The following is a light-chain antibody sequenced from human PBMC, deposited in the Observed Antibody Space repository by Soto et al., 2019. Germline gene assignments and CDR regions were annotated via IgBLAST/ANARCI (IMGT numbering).Light chain of an antibody. Sequence: DIQMTQSPSTLSASVGDRVTITCRASQSISSWLAWYQQKPGKAPKLLIYDASSLESGVPSRFSGSGSGTEFTLTLRSLQPDDFATYYCQQYYSYSGTFGQGTKGEIK. CDR3: QQYYSYSGT. J-gene: IGKJ1*01. V-gene: IGKV1-5*01. CDR2: DAS. CDR1: QSISSW.